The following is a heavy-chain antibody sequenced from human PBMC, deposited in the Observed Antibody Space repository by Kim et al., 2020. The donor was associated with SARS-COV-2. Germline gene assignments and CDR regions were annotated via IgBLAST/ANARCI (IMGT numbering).Heavy chain of an antibody. CDR2: T. CDR3: AREGQSLKHFDY. V-gene: IGHV1-46*01. D-gene: IGHD6-19*01. Sequence: TNYAQRFRGRVTMTRDASTSTLYMELTSLRSDDTAVYFCAREGQSLKHFDYWGQGTPVTVSS. J-gene: IGHJ4*02.